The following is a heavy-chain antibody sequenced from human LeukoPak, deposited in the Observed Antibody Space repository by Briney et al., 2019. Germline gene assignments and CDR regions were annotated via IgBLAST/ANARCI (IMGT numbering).Heavy chain of an antibody. CDR3: AREWDDSSGYYSAYYFDY. J-gene: IGHJ4*02. V-gene: IGHV4-38-2*02. CDR1: SGSISSYY. CDR2: IYHSGST. Sequence: PSETLSLTCTVSSGSISSYYWSWIRQPPGKGLEWIGSIYHSGSTYYNPSLKSRVTISVDTSKNQFSLKLSSVTAADTAVYYCAREWDDSSGYYSAYYFDYWGQGTLVTVSS. D-gene: IGHD3-22*01.